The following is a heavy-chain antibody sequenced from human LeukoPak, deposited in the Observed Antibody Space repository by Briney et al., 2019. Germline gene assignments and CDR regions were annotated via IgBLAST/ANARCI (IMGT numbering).Heavy chain of an antibody. J-gene: IGHJ6*02. V-gene: IGHV4-59*08. Sequence: SETLSLTCTVSGGPIRSYYWSWIRQPPGKGLEWIGYIYYSGSTNYNPSLKSRVTISVDMSKNQFSLKLSSVTAADTAVYYCARHVTISPDHYYYGMDVWGQGTTVTVSS. CDR1: GGPIRSYY. CDR2: IYYSGST. D-gene: IGHD3-9*01. CDR3: ARHVTISPDHYYYGMDV.